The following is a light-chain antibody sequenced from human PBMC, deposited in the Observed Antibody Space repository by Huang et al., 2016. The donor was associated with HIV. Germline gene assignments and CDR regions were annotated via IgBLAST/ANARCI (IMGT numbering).Light chain of an antibody. CDR1: QGISNY. V-gene: IGKV1-16*01. Sequence: DIEMTQSPSSLSASVGDRFTVTCRASQGISNYLAWFQQKPGKTPKSLIQSASSLQSGGPSRFSGSGSGTDFTLTISGLQPDDSATYYCHQYYSFPYTFGQGTKLEIK. J-gene: IGKJ2*01. CDR2: SAS. CDR3: HQYYSFPYT.